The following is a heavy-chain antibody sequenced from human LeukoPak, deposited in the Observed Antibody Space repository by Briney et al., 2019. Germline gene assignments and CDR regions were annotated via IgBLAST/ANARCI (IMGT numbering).Heavy chain of an antibody. CDR2: ITGSGGST. J-gene: IGHJ4*02. Sequence: TGGSLRLSCAASGFTFSNYAVNWVRQAPGKGLEWVSTITGSGGSTFYADSVEGRFTISRDNSMDTLYLQMSSLRAEDTAVYYCAKDRGRYYDSSGYYWGYYFDSWGQGILVTVST. CDR1: GFTFSNYA. D-gene: IGHD3-22*01. CDR3: AKDRGRYYDSSGYYWGYYFDS. V-gene: IGHV3-23*01.